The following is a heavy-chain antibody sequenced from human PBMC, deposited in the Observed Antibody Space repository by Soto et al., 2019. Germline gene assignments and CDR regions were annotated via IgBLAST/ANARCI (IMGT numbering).Heavy chain of an antibody. CDR2: ISGTGISI. Sequence: GGSLRLSCAVSGFTFGSYAMSWVRQPPGKGLEWVSGISGTGISIYYADSVKGRFTISRDNSKNTLYLQMNSLRAEDTAVYFCAKDGCSTTSCYTWYYYGMDVWGQGTTVTVSS. CDR1: GFTFGSYA. J-gene: IGHJ6*02. D-gene: IGHD2-2*01. CDR3: AKDGCSTTSCYTWYYYGMDV. V-gene: IGHV3-23*01.